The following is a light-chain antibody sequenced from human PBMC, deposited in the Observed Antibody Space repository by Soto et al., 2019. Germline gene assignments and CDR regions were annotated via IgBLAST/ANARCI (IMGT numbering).Light chain of an antibody. V-gene: IGKV1-5*01. CDR3: QQYYSYPLT. CDR1: RSFNNW. Sequence: DIQMTQSPSTLSASVGDRVTITCRASRSFNNWLAWYQQKPGKAPKLLIYDVSSLQIGVPSRFSGSGSGTEFTLTISSLQPDDFATYYCQQYYSYPLTFGGGTTVEIK. CDR2: DVS. J-gene: IGKJ4*01.